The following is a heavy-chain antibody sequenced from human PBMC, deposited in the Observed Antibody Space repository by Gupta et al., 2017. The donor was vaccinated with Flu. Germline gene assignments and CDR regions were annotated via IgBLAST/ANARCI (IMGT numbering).Heavy chain of an antibody. D-gene: IGHD6-19*01. J-gene: IGHJ5*02. V-gene: IGHV1-2*02. Sequence: IHWVRQAPGQGPEWMGWIDPGTGGTKYAQKFQGRVAMTGDTSINTVYMELSRLESDDTAVYFCARGVPFIAEAGVSAHNGCAPWGQGTQVIVSP. CDR2: IDPGTGGT. CDR3: ARGVPFIAEAGVSAHNGCAP.